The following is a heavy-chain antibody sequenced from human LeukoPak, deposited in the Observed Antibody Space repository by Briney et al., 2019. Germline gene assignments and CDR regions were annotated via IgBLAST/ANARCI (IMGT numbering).Heavy chain of an antibody. V-gene: IGHV7-4-1*02. J-gene: IGHJ6*03. CDR3: ARKSVAATPRDIVYQYSYMDV. CDR1: GYTFTSYG. Sequence: GASVKVSCKASGYTFTSYGISWVRQAPGQGLEWMGWINTHTGNPTYAQGFTGRFVFSLDTSVSTAYLQISSLKAEDTAVYYCARKSVAATPRDIVYQYSYMDVWGKGTTVTVSS. D-gene: IGHD2-15*01. CDR2: INTHTGNP.